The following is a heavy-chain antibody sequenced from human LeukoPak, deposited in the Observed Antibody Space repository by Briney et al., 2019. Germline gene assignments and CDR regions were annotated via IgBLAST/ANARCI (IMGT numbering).Heavy chain of an antibody. Sequence: GGSLRLSCAASGFTFSSYAMHWVRQAPGKGLEWVAVIPYDGSNKYYADSVKGRFTISRDNSKNTLYLQMNSLRAEDTAVYYCARDMGGYCTNGVCYPGSFGYWGQGTLVTVSS. CDR1: GFTFSSYA. D-gene: IGHD2-8*01. CDR2: IPYDGSNK. J-gene: IGHJ4*02. CDR3: ARDMGGYCTNGVCYPGSFGY. V-gene: IGHV3-30-3*01.